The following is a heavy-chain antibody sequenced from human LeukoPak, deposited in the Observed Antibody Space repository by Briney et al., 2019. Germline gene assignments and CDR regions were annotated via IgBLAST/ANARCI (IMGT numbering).Heavy chain of an antibody. D-gene: IGHD3-22*01. J-gene: IGHJ5*02. CDR2: IIPIFGTA. CDR1: GGTFSSYA. CDR3: ARNYDSTYNWFDP. Sequence: GSSVKVSCKASGGTFSSYAISWVRLAPGQGLEWMGGIIPIFGTANYAQKFQGRVTITTDESTSTAYMELSSLRSEDTAVYYCARNYDSTYNWFDPWGQGTLVTVSS. V-gene: IGHV1-69*05.